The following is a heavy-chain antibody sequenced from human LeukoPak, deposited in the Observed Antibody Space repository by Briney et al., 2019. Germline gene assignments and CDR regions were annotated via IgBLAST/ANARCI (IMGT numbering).Heavy chain of an antibody. D-gene: IGHD6-19*01. V-gene: IGHV3-23*01. J-gene: IGHJ4*02. CDR1: GFTFTNSA. CDR3: AKSLAVPGSPDY. Sequence: GGSLRLSCAASGFTFTNSAMTWARQAPGKGLEWVSTVSGSGGNTYYADSVKGRFTISRDNSENTLYLQMNSLRAQDTAVYYCAKSLAVPGSPDYWGLGTLVTVSS. CDR2: VSGSGGNT.